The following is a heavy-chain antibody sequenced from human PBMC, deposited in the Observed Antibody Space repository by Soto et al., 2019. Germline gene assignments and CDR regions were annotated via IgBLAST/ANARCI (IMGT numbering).Heavy chain of an antibody. V-gene: IGHV5-51*01. CDR3: ARPAAPDATTGSYYFDY. CDR2: VHPGDSDG. CDR1: VYSFTNYW. D-gene: IGHD6-13*01. Sequence: PGESLKISCMASVYSFTNYWIGWVRQLPGKGLEWMGIVHPGDSDGRYSPSFQGHVTISADKSINTAYLEWSSLKSSDTAVYYCARPAAPDATTGSYYFDYWGHGTLVTVSS. J-gene: IGHJ4*01.